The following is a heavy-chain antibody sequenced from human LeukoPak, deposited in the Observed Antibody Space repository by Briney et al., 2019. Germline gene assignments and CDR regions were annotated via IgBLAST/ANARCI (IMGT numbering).Heavy chain of an antibody. Sequence: PGGSLRLSCAASGFTFSSYAMHWVRQAPGKGLEWIAVISYDGSHKYYADSVKGRFTISRDNSKNTLFLQMNSLSAEDTAVYYCAKRGSCSSTNCLSTTSEYWGQGILVTVSS. J-gene: IGHJ4*02. D-gene: IGHD2-2*01. CDR3: AKRGSCSSTNCLSTTSEY. CDR1: GFTFSSYA. V-gene: IGHV3-30*04. CDR2: ISYDGSHK.